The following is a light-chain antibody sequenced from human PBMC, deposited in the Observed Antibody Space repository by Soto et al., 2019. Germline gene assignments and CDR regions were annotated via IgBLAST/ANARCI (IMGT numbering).Light chain of an antibody. Sequence: EIVLTQSPGTLSLSPGERATLSCRASQSVSSNYLAWYQQKPGQAPRLLIYGASSRATGIPDRFSGSGSGTDFTLTISRLEPEDFAVYYCQQYDSSPDTFGPGTKLDIK. CDR2: GAS. CDR1: QSVSSNY. CDR3: QQYDSSPDT. J-gene: IGKJ3*01. V-gene: IGKV3-20*01.